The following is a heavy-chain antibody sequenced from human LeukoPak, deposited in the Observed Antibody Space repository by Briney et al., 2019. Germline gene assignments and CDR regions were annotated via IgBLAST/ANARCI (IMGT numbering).Heavy chain of an antibody. V-gene: IGHV3-74*01. CDR3: ARNGWPYYFDY. CDR1: GFTFSSYW. Sequence: GGSLRLSCAASGFTFSSYWMHWVRQAPGKGLVWVSRIHSDGSSTSYADSVRGRFTISRDDAKSTLYLQMNSLRAEDTAVYYCARNGWPYYFDYWGQGTLVTVSS. CDR2: IHSDGSST. J-gene: IGHJ4*02. D-gene: IGHD2-8*01.